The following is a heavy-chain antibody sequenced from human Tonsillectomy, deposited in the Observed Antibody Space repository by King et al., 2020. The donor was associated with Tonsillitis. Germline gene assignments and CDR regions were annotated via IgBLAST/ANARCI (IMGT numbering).Heavy chain of an antibody. J-gene: IGHJ2*01. V-gene: IGHV3-11*01. CDR2: YSSSGGIR. D-gene: IGHD3-16*01. CDR1: GFIFSDYF. Sequence: VQLVESGGGLVKPGGSLRLSCAASGFIFSDYFMSWIRQSPGKGLEWVSYYSSSGGIRHYEDSVGGRFTISRDNAKNTLYLQMNSLRVEDTAVYYCARGGQIGDNWYFDLWGRGTLVTVSS. CDR3: ARGGQIGDNWYFDL.